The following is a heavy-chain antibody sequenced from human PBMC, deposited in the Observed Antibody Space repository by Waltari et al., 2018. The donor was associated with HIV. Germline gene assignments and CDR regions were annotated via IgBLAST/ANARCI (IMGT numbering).Heavy chain of an antibody. J-gene: IGHJ4*02. Sequence: QLQLQESGPGLVKPSETLSLTCAVSGDSISSSSYYCDWIRQPPGKGLEWIGSLYYGGSTFYSPSLKSRVTISADTSKNQFSLKLSSVTAADTAVYYCARHPPGAMVDYWGQGTLVTVSS. V-gene: IGHV4-39*01. CDR1: GDSISSSSYY. CDR3: ARHPPGAMVDY. CDR2: LYYGGST. D-gene: IGHD5-18*01.